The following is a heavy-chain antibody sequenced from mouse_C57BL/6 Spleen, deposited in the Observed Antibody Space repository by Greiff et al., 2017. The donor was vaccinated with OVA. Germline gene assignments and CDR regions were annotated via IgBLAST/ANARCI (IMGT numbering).Heavy chain of an antibody. CDR2: IRNKANNHAT. V-gene: IGHV6-6*01. CDR3: TRGGALWYFDV. Sequence: EVQGVESGGGLVQPGGSMKLSCAASGFTFSDAWMDWVRQSPEKGLEWVAEIRNKANNHATYYAESVKGRFTISRDDSKSSVYLQMNSLRAEDTGIYYCTRGGALWYFDVWGTGTTVTVSS. CDR1: GFTFSDAW. J-gene: IGHJ1*03.